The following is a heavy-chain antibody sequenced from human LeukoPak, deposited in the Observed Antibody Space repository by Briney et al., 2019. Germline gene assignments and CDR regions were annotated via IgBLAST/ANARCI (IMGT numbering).Heavy chain of an antibody. D-gene: IGHD2-21*02. CDR3: AKDRMGGVTFFDY. CDR1: GFTFSSYS. CDR2: ISYSAAGT. J-gene: IGHJ4*02. Sequence: RPGGSLRLSCAASGFTFSSYSMNWVRQAPGKGLEWISSISYSAAGTYYADSVKGRFSISRDNSKKIVYLQMNSLRAEDTAVYYCAKDRMGGVTFFDYWGQGTLVTVSS. V-gene: IGHV3-23*01.